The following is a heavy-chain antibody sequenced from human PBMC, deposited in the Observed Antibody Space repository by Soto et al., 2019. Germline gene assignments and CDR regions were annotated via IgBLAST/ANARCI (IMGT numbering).Heavy chain of an antibody. Sequence: VGSLRLSCAASGFTFSDYYMSWIRQAPGKGLEWVSYISSSGSTIYYADSVKGRFTISRDNAKNSLYLQMSSLRAEDTAVYYCAGAISSSWSLGWFDPWGQGTLVTVSS. J-gene: IGHJ5*02. CDR3: AGAISSSWSLGWFDP. V-gene: IGHV3-11*01. D-gene: IGHD6-13*01. CDR1: GFTFSDYY. CDR2: ISSSGSTI.